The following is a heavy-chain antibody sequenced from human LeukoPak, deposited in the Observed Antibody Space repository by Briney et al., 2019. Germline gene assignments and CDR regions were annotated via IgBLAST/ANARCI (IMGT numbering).Heavy chain of an antibody. J-gene: IGHJ4*02. CDR2: IWYDGSNK. CDR1: GFIFSDYF. V-gene: IGHV3-33*08. D-gene: IGHD2/OR15-2a*01. Sequence: PGGSLRLSCSASGFIFSDYFMNWVRQAPGKGLEWVALIWYDGSNKYYADSVKGRLTISRDNSKNTLYLQMNSLRAEDTAVYYCAREGPRGNSQFDYWGQGTLVTVSS. CDR3: AREGPRGNSQFDY.